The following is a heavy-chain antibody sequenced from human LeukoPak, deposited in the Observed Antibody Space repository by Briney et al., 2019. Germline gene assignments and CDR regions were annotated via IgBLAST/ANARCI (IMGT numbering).Heavy chain of an antibody. J-gene: IGHJ4*02. D-gene: IGHD3-16*01. CDR2: INPNSGGT. CDR1: GYTFTTYG. CDR3: ARDSPPSTPVPWG. Sequence: ASVKVSCKASGYTFTTYGISWVRQAPGQGLEWMGWINPNSGGTNYAQKFQGRVTMTRDTSISTAYMELSRLRSDDTAVYYCARDSPPSTPVPWGWGQGTLVTVSS. V-gene: IGHV1-2*02.